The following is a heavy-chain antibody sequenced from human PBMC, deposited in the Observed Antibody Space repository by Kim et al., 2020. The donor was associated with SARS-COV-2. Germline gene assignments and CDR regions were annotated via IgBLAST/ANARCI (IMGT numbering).Heavy chain of an antibody. D-gene: IGHD1-26*01. CDR2: INAGNGNT. V-gene: IGHV1-3*01. Sequence: SVKVSCKASGYTFTSYAMHWVRQAPGQRLEWMGWINAGNGNTKYSQKFQGRVTITRDTSASTAYMELSSLRSEDTAVYYCARDGSPEYYFDYWGQGTLVTVSS. CDR3: ARDGSPEYYFDY. CDR1: GYTFTSYA. J-gene: IGHJ4*02.